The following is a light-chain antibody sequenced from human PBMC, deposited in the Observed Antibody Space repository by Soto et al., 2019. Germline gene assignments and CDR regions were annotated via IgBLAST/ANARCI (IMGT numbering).Light chain of an antibody. V-gene: IGLV2-11*01. J-gene: IGLJ1*01. CDR3: CSYAGSSTPYV. CDR1: SSDVEGYNS. Sequence: QSALTQPRSVSGSPGQSVTISCTGTSSDVEGYNSVSWYHQHPGKAPKLMIYDVSKRPSGVPDRFSGSKSGNTASLTISGLQAEDEADYYCCSYAGSSTPYVFGTGTKLTVL. CDR2: DVS.